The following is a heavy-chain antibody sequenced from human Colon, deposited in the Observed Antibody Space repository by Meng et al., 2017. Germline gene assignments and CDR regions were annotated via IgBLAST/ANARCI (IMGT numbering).Heavy chain of an antibody. J-gene: IGHJ4*02. CDR1: GDSVSSNSYY. Sequence: QVHLQESGPRLVKPSQTLSLTCTVSGDSVSSNSYYWTWIRQHPGTGLEWIGYIYSGGISHYNPSLKSRITMSIDTSKNQFSLQLTSVTAADTAIYYCARDPLAVGPTDRGLDSWGQGTLVTVLL. D-gene: IGHD1-26*01. V-gene: IGHV4-31*03. CDR2: IYSGGIS. CDR3: ARDPLAVGPTDRGLDS.